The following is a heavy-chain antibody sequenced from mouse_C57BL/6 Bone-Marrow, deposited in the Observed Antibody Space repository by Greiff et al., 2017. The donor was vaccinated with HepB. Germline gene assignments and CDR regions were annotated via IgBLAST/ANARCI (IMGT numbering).Heavy chain of an antibody. D-gene: IGHD1-1*01. CDR3: AITTVVAFDY. CDR1: GYSFTGYY. J-gene: IGHJ2*01. Sequence: VQLQQSGPELVKPGASVKISCKASGYSFTGYYMNWVKQSPEKSLEWIGEINPSTGGTTYNQKFKAKATLTVDKSSSTAYMQLKSLTSEDSAVYYCAITTVVAFDYWGQGTTLTVSS. V-gene: IGHV1-42*01. CDR2: INPSTGGT.